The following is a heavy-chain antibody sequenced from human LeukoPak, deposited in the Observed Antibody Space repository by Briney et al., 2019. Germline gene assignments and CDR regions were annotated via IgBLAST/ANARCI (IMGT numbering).Heavy chain of an antibody. CDR3: ARVGQAGYVGYPLDY. D-gene: IGHD5-12*01. J-gene: IGHJ4*02. Sequence: GGSLRLSCAASGSTFSSYWMHWVRQAPGKGLMWVSRINSDGSSTSYADSVKGRFTISRDNAKNTLYLQMNSLRAEDTAVFYCARVGQAGYVGYPLDYRGQGTLVTVSS. CDR2: INSDGSST. V-gene: IGHV3-74*01. CDR1: GSTFSSYW.